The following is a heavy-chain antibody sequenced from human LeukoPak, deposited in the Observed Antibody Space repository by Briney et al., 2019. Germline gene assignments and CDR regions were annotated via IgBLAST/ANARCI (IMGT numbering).Heavy chain of an antibody. D-gene: IGHD1-26*01. CDR2: IKEDGSDR. V-gene: IGHV3-7*05. Sequence: GGSLRLSCAASGFTFSTYGVSWVRQAPGKWLEWVANIKEDGSDRYHVDSVKGRFTISRDNAKNSLYLQMNSLRADDTAVYYCARDRGVVGNYDYWGQGTLVTVSS. CDR3: ARDRGVVGNYDY. J-gene: IGHJ4*02. CDR1: GFTFSTYG.